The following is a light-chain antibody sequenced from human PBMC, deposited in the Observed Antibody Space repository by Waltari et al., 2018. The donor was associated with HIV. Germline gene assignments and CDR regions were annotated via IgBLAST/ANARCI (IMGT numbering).Light chain of an antibody. Sequence: QSVLTQPPSASGTPGQRVTISCSGSSSNVGRNRVSWYRQFPGRAPKLLINKTSQRPSGVPDRFSGSNSGTSASLAISGLQSDDEAVYYCAAWDNSLNGPLFGGGTQLTVL. CDR2: KTS. J-gene: IGLJ2*01. CDR1: SSNVGRNR. V-gene: IGLV1-44*01. CDR3: AAWDNSLNGPL.